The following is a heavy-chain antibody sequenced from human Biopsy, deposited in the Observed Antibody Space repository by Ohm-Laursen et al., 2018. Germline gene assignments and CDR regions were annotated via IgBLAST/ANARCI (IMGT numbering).Heavy chain of an antibody. CDR1: GYTLTELS. CDR3: AADINVWNVNY. V-gene: IGHV1-24*01. CDR2: FVPENGKT. Sequence: SVKVSCKVSGYTLTELSMHWVRQAPGRGLEWMGGFVPENGKTIYAQKFQGRVTMTEDTSTDTAYMELSSLRSEDTAVYYCAADINVWNVNYWGQGTQVTVSS. D-gene: IGHD1-1*01. J-gene: IGHJ4*02.